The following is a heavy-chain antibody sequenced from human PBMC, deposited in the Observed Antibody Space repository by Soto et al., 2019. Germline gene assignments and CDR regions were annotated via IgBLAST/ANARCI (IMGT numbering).Heavy chain of an antibody. Sequence: SETLSLTCTVSGGSIRSSVYYWNWIRQYPGKGLEWVGYLYYRGNTHYNASLKSRVTISVDTSRNQFSLKLSSVTAADTAVYYCARDVAAGGVYYYAMDVWGQGTTVTVSS. CDR2: LYYRGNT. D-gene: IGHD6-13*01. J-gene: IGHJ6*02. V-gene: IGHV4-31*03. CDR3: ARDVAAGGVYYYAMDV. CDR1: GGSIRSSVYY.